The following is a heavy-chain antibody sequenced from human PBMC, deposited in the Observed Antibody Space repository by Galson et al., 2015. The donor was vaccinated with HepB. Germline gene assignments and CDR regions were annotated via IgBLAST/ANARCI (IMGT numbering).Heavy chain of an antibody. Sequence: SLRLSCAASGFTFDDYAMHWVRQAPGKGLEWVSGISWNSGSIGYVDSVKGRFTISRDNAKNSLYLQMNSLRAEDTAVYYCARDHIVVVPAAIVPLDYWGQGTLVTVSS. CDR1: GFTFDDYA. V-gene: IGHV3-9*01. CDR3: ARDHIVVVPAAIVPLDY. CDR2: ISWNSGSI. J-gene: IGHJ4*02. D-gene: IGHD2-2*01.